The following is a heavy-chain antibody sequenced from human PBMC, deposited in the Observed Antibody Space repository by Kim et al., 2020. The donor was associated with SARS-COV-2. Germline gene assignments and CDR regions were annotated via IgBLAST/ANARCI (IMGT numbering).Heavy chain of an antibody. J-gene: IGHJ1*01. Sequence: SETLSLTCVVYGGSFSGYYWSRIRQPPGKGLEWIGEINHSGNTNYNPSLKSRVTISVDTSKNQFSPKLSSVTAADTAVYYCASLVTTHHWGPGTLVTVSS. CDR3: ASLVTTHH. D-gene: IGHD5-12*01. CDR2: INHSGNT. CDR1: GGSFSGYY. V-gene: IGHV4-34*01.